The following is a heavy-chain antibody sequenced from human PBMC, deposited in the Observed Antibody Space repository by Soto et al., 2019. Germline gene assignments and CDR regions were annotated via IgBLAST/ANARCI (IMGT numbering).Heavy chain of an antibody. J-gene: IGHJ3*02. Sequence: GASVKVSCKASGYTFTSYGISWVRQAPGQGLEWMGWISAYNGNTNYAQKLQGRVTMTTDTSTSTAYMELRSLRSDDTAVYYCARAEGLYFSSTSCYEVDAFDIRGQRTMVTVSS. CDR1: GYTFTSYG. D-gene: IGHD2-2*01. V-gene: IGHV1-18*01. CDR3: ARAEGLYFSSTSCYEVDAFDI. CDR2: ISAYNGNT.